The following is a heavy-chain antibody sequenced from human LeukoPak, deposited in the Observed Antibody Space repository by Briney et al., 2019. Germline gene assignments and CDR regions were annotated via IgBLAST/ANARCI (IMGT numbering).Heavy chain of an antibody. CDR3: ARVKYSGSYPHDY. CDR1: GFTLSSYA. Sequence: GGSLRLSCAASGFTLSSYAMSWVRQAPGKGLEWVSYISSSGSTIYYADSVKGRFTISRDNAKNSLYLQMNSLRAEDTAIYYCARVKYSGSYPHDYWGQGTLVTVSS. CDR2: ISSSGSTI. V-gene: IGHV3-48*03. J-gene: IGHJ4*02. D-gene: IGHD1-26*01.